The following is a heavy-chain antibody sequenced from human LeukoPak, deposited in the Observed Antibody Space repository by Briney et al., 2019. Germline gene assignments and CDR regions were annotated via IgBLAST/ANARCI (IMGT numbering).Heavy chain of an antibody. CDR2: INHSGST. Sequence: SETLSLTCAVYGGSFSGYYWSSIRLPPGKGLEWIGEINHSGSTNYNPSLKSRVTISVDTSKNQFSLKLSSVTAADRAVYYCARPVSGSSGWYYNYWGQGTLVTVSS. CDR1: GGSFSGYY. J-gene: IGHJ4*02. CDR3: ARPVSGSSGWYYNY. D-gene: IGHD6-19*01. V-gene: IGHV4-34*01.